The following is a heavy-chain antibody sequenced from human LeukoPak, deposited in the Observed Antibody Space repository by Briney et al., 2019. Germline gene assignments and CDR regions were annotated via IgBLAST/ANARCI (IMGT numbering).Heavy chain of an antibody. Sequence: GGSLRLSCAASGFTFSGSWMSWIRQAPGKGLEWVANIKPDGSDKYYVDSVKGRFTISRDNAKNSLHLQMNSLRAEDTAVYYCARATSWSHWGQGTLVTVSS. D-gene: IGHD2-2*01. CDR2: IKPDGSDK. CDR1: GFTFSGSW. CDR3: ARATSWSH. V-gene: IGHV3-7*01. J-gene: IGHJ4*02.